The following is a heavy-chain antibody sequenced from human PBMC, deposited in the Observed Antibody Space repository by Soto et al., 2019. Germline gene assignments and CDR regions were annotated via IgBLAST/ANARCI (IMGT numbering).Heavy chain of an antibody. CDR2: ISYDGSNK. CDR1: GFTFSSYA. V-gene: IGHV3-30-3*01. J-gene: IGHJ4*02. CDR3: ARGPSSLTRFDY. Sequence: GGSLRLSCAASGFTFSSYAMHWVRQAPGKGLEWVAVISYDGSNKYCADSVKGRFTISRDNSKNTLYLQMNSLRAEDTAVYYCARGPSSLTRFDYWGQGTLVTVSS. D-gene: IGHD2-2*01.